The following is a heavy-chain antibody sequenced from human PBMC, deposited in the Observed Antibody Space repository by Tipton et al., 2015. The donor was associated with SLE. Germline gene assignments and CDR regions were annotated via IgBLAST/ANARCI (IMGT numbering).Heavy chain of an antibody. V-gene: IGHV4-59*01. CDR1: GGSISSYY. D-gene: IGHD1-26*01. Sequence: TLSLTCTVSGGSISSYYWSWIRQPPGKGLEWIGYIYYSGSINYNPSLKSRVTISVDTSKNQFSLKLSSVTAADTAVYYCARGELDDAFDIWGQGTMVTVSS. J-gene: IGHJ3*02. CDR2: IYYSGSI. CDR3: ARGELDDAFDI.